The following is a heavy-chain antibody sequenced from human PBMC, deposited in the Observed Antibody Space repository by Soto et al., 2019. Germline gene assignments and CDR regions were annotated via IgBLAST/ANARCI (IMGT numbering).Heavy chain of an antibody. D-gene: IGHD2-15*01. Sequence: SETLSLTCSVSGDSVSSDRYFWTWIRQPPGKGLEWIAYISYTGDTNYNPSLKSRVTISVDTSRNQFSLTLTSVTAADTAVYFCARIVVGPTVDLWGQGSLVTVS. V-gene: IGHV4-61*01. J-gene: IGHJ5*02. CDR1: GDSVSSDRYF. CDR3: ARIVVGPTVDL. CDR2: ISYTGDT.